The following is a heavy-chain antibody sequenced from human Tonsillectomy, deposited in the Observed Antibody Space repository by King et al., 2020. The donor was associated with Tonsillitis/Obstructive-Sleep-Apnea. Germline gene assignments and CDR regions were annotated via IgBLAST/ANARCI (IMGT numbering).Heavy chain of an antibody. CDR3: AREVHYGDYGANWFDP. CDR2: IYYSGST. D-gene: IGHD4-17*01. CDR1: VGSISSSSYY. V-gene: IGHV4-39*02. Sequence: HLQLQESGPGLVKPSETLSLTCTVSVGSISSSSYYWGWIRQPPGKGLEWIGSIYYSGSTYYNPSLKSRVTISVDTSKNQFSLKLSSVTAADTAVYYCAREVHYGDYGANWFDPWGQGTLVTVSS. J-gene: IGHJ5*02.